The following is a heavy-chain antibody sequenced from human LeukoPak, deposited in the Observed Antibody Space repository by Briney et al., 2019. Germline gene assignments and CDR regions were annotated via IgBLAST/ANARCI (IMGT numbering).Heavy chain of an antibody. CDR3: TSDGGSGYTVSCYFDY. CDR1: GFTFSNAW. D-gene: IGHD3-22*01. J-gene: IGHJ4*02. V-gene: IGHV3-15*01. Sequence: PGGSLRLSCSASGFTFSNAWMSWVRQAPGKGLEGGVRIKSKTDGGTTDYTAPVKARFTISRDDSKNTLYLKMNRLKTDDTAVYYCTSDGGSGYTVSCYFDYWGQGTLVTVSS. CDR2: IKSKTDGGTT.